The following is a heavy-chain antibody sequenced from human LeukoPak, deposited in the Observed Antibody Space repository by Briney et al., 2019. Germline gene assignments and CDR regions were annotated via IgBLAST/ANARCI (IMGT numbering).Heavy chain of an antibody. D-gene: IGHD4-11*01. J-gene: IGHJ4*02. Sequence: QPGGTLRLSCTASGFTFSNHGMAWVRQAPGKGLEWVSGINWNGGSTGYADSVKGRFTISRDNAKNSLYVQMNSLRAEDTALYYCARDWGLEGIDYSFDYWGQGTLVTVSS. CDR1: GFTFSNHG. CDR2: INWNGGST. CDR3: ARDWGLEGIDYSFDY. V-gene: IGHV3-20*04.